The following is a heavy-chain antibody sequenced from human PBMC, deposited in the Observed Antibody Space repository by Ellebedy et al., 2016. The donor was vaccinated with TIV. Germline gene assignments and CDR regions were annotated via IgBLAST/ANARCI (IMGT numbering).Heavy chain of an antibody. V-gene: IGHV5-51*01. J-gene: IGHJ6*02. CDR2: INAGDSDT. Sequence: GESLKISXKGSGYSFTKYWIGWVRQMPGKGLEWMGIINAGDSDTRYSPSFEGQVTISVDKSISTAYLQWSSLQASDTAIYYCARLEGDTSGYYLSDYFFYGMDVWGQGTTVTVSS. CDR3: ARLEGDTSGYYLSDYFFYGMDV. CDR1: GYSFTKYW. D-gene: IGHD3-22*01.